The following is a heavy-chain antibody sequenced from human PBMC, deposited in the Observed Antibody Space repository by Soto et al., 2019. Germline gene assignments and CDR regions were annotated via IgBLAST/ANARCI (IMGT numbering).Heavy chain of an antibody. CDR3: ARGAADTAMVDS. CDR1: GGSISSGGYS. Sequence: SETLSLTCAVSGGSISSGGYSWSWIRQPPGRGLEWIGYIYASGSTYYNPSLSSRVTISIDRSKNQFSLMLASVTAADTAVYYCARGAADTAMVDSWGQGTLVTVSS. V-gene: IGHV4-30-2*01. D-gene: IGHD5-18*01. J-gene: IGHJ4*02. CDR2: IYASGST.